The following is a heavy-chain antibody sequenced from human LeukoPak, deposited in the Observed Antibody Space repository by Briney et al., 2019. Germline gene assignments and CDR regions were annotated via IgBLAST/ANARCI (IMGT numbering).Heavy chain of an antibody. Sequence: GGSLRLSCAASGFTFSTYWMLWVRQAPGKGLEWVANKKQDGSEKYYMDSVRGRFTISRDNAKNSLYLKMNSLSAEDTAVYYCWGSPNWNGFASSFDSWGQGTMVTVSS. CDR1: GFTFSTYW. CDR3: WGSPNWNGFASSFDS. V-gene: IGHV3-7*01. D-gene: IGHD1-1*01. CDR2: KKQDGSEK. J-gene: IGHJ3*02.